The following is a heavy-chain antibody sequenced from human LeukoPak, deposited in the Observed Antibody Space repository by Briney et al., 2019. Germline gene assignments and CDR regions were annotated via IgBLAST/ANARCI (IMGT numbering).Heavy chain of an antibody. V-gene: IGHV3-7*01. CDR1: GFTFSSYW. Sequence: GGSLRLSCAASGFTFSSYWMSWVRQAPGKGLEWVANIKQDGSEKYYVDSVKGRFTISRDNAKNSLYLQMHSLRAEDTAVYYCSRDPATPTVTTFRLDSYWGQGTLVTVSS. J-gene: IGHJ4*02. CDR3: SRDPATPTVTTFRLDSY. CDR2: IKQDGSEK. D-gene: IGHD4-17*01.